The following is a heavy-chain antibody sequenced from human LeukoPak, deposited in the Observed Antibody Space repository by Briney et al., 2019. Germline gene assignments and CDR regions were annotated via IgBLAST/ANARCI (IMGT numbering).Heavy chain of an antibody. CDR1: GFTFSNYA. CDR2: ISESGDTT. Sequence: LPGGSLRLSCEVSGFTFSNYAMNWVRQAPGKGLEWVSSISESGDTTDYADSVKGRSTISRDNSKNTLFLQMNSLRAEDTAVYYCAKQFLDANWGQGTLVTVSS. CDR3: AKQFLDAN. D-gene: IGHD1-1*01. V-gene: IGHV3-23*01. J-gene: IGHJ4*02.